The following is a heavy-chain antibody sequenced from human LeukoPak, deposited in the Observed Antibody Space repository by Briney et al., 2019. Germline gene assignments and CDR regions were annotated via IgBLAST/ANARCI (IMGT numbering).Heavy chain of an antibody. CDR1: GLTFSSYA. CDR2: ISGSGGST. V-gene: IGHV3-23*01. D-gene: IGHD2-15*01. CDR3: AKDRLDIVVVVAATEGKFDP. Sequence: GGSLRLSCAASGLTFSSYAMSWVRQAPGKGLEWVSAISGSGGSTYYADSVKGRFTISRDNSKNTLYLQMNSLRAEDTAVYYCAKDRLDIVVVVAATEGKFDPWGQGTLVTVSS. J-gene: IGHJ5*02.